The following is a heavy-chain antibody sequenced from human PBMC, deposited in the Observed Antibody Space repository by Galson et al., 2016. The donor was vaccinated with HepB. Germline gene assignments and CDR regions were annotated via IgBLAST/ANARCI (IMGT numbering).Heavy chain of an antibody. CDR2: INVKNGDT. V-gene: IGHV1-18*01. CDR3: ARDLGAGVLLVIDAFDI. CDR1: GYTFTSYH. D-gene: IGHD1-26*01. J-gene: IGHJ3*02. Sequence: SVKVSCKASGYTFTSYHISWVRQAPGQGLEWMGWINVKNGDTNYAQKFQGRVTMATNTSTSTAYMELRSLRSDDTAVYYCARDLGAGVLLVIDAFDIWGPGTLVTVSS.